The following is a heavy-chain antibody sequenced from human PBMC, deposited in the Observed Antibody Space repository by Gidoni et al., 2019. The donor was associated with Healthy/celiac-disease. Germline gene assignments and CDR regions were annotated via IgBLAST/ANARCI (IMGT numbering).Heavy chain of an antibody. CDR3: AKGGGDYVFRY. D-gene: IGHD4-17*01. CDR2: ISGSGGST. V-gene: IGHV3-23*01. J-gene: IGHJ4*02. Sequence: EVQLLESGGGLVQPGGSLRLSCAASGCTFSSYAMSWVRQAPGTGLEWVSAISGSGGSTYYADSVKGRFTISRDNSKNTLYLQMNSLRAEDTAVYYCAKGGGDYVFRYWGQRTLVIVSS. CDR1: GCTFSSYA.